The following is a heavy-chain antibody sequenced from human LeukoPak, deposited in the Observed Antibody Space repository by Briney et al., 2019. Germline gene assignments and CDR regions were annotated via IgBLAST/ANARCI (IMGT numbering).Heavy chain of an antibody. CDR3: AKQLGYCSDGSCYFPY. CDR1: GFTFSSYA. Sequence: GGSLRLSCAASGFTFSSYAMSWVRQAPGKGLEWVSAISNNGGYTYYADSVQGRFTISRDNSKSTLCPQMNSLRAEDTAVYYCAKQLGYCSDGSCYFPYWGQGTLVTVSS. D-gene: IGHD2-15*01. CDR2: ISNNGGYT. J-gene: IGHJ4*02. V-gene: IGHV3-23*01.